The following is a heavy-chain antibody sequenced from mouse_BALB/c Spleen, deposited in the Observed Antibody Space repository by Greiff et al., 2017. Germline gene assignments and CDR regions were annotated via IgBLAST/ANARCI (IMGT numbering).Heavy chain of an antibody. CDR2: INPYNGDT. CDR3: ARADYYGSSSLAY. Sequence: DVQLVESGPELVKPGASVKISCKASGYSFTGYFMNWVMQSHGKSLEWIGRINPYNGDTFYNQKFKGKATLTVDKSSSTAHMELRSLASEDSAVYYCARADYYGSSSLAYWGQGTLVTVSA. V-gene: IGHV1-20*02. J-gene: IGHJ3*01. CDR1: GYSFTGYF. D-gene: IGHD1-1*01.